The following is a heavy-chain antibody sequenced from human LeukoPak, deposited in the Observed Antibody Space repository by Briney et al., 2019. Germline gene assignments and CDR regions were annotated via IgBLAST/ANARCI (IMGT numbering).Heavy chain of an antibody. J-gene: IGHJ4*02. Sequence: PGGSLRLSCTASGFTFGDYAMSWFRQAPGKGLEWVGFIRSKAYGGTTEYAASVKGRFTISRDDSKSIAYLQMNSLRAEDTAVYYCARGVDYYDSGGTIYYWGQGTLVTVSS. D-gene: IGHD3-22*01. CDR2: IRSKAYGGTT. CDR3: ARGVDYYDSGGTIYY. V-gene: IGHV3-49*03. CDR1: GFTFGDYA.